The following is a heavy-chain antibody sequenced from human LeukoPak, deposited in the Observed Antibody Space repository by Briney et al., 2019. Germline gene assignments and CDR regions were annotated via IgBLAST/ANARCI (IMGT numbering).Heavy chain of an antibody. CDR3: ARVGTDYYGSGSYYLDY. J-gene: IGHJ4*02. Sequence: SETLSLTCAVSGGSISSGGYSWSWIRQPPGKGLEWIGYIYHSGSTYYNPSLKSRVTTSVDRSKNQFSLKLSSVTAADTAVYYCARVGTDYYGSGSYYLDYWGQGTLVTVSS. CDR1: GGSISSGGYS. V-gene: IGHV4-30-2*01. CDR2: IYHSGST. D-gene: IGHD3-10*01.